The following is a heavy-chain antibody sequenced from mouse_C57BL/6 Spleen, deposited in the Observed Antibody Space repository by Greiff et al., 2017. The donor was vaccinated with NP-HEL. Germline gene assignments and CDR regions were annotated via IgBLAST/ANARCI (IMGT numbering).Heavy chain of an antibody. CDR1: GYTFTSYW. D-gene: IGHD1-1*01. J-gene: IGHJ3*01. CDR3: AREGYYYGSSYFSFAY. Sequence: VQLQQPGAELVKPGASVKMSCKASGYTFTSYWITWVKQRPGQGLEWIGDIYPGSGSTNYNEKFKSKATLTVDTSSSTAYMQLSSLTSEDSAVYYCAREGYYYGSSYFSFAYWGQGTLVTVSA. CDR2: IYPGSGST. V-gene: IGHV1-55*01.